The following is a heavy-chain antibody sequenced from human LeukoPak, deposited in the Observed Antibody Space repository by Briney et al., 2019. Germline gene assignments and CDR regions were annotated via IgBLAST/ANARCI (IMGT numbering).Heavy chain of an antibody. CDR2: ISAYSGNT. CDR1: GYTFTSYG. CDR3: AGPYCSSTSCYTYYYYGMDV. Sequence: GASVKVSCKASGYTFTSYGISWVRQAPGQGLEWMGWISAYSGNTNYAQKLQGRVTMTTDTSTSTAYMELRSLRSDDTAVYYCAGPYCSSTSCYTYYYYGMDVWGQGTTVTVSS. V-gene: IGHV1-18*01. J-gene: IGHJ6*02. D-gene: IGHD2-2*02.